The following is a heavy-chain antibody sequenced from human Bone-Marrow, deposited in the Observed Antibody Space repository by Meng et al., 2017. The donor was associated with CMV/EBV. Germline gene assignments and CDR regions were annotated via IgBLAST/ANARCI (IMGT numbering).Heavy chain of an antibody. CDR3: ARGSPATRYFDL. CDR2: SRNKASSYTT. Sequence: GESLKIPCAASGFTFSSYGMHWLRQAPGKGLEWVARSRNKASSYTTEYAASVKGRFTISRDESENSLYLQMNSLQAEDTAVYYCARGSPATRYFDLWGRGTLVTVSS. J-gene: IGHJ2*01. V-gene: IGHV3-72*01. D-gene: IGHD1-1*01. CDR1: GFTFSSYG.